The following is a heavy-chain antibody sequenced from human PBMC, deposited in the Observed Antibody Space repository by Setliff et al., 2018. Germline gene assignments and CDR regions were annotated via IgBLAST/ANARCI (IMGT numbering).Heavy chain of an antibody. V-gene: IGHV4-59*11. CDR1: DVSISSHY. CDR2: IYYTGST. CDR3: ARLRKSTPHWYFDL. J-gene: IGHJ2*01. Sequence: SETLSLTCTVSDVSISSHYWSWVRQPPGKGLECIGDIYYTGSTKYNPSLWSRLTMSIDTSKRQFSLRLTSVSAADTAVYYCARLRKSTPHWYFDLWGRGTLVTSPQ.